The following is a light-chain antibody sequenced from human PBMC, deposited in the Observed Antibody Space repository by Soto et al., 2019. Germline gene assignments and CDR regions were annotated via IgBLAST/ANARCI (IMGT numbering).Light chain of an antibody. CDR1: TSHIGSNY. CDR2: RNN. CDR3: ATWDDSLNGFDV. Sequence: QSVLTQPPSASGTPGQGVTISCSGSTSHIGSNYVYWYQQLPGTAPKLLISRNNQRPSGVPDRFSGSKSGTSASLAISGLRSDNEADYFCATWDDSLNGFDVFGTGTKVTVL. V-gene: IGLV1-47*01. J-gene: IGLJ1*01.